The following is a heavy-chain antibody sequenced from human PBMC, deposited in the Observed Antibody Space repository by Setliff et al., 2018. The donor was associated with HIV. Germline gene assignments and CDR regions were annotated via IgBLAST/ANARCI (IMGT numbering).Heavy chain of an antibody. V-gene: IGHV3-7*01. D-gene: IGHD5-18*01. CDR3: ARDQWGYSYGYYYYYYMDV. J-gene: IGHJ6*03. CDR2: ISNDGGRE. CDR1: GFTFTNYW. Sequence: GGSLRLSCAGSGFTFTNYWMAWIRQAPGRGLEWAAIISNDGGREYYVDSVKGRFTISRDNAKNTLYLQMNSLRAEDTAVYYCARDQWGYSYGYYYYYYMDVWGKGTTVTVSS.